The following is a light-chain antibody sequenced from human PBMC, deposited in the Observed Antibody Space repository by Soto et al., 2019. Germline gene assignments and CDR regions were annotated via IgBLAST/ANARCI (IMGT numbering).Light chain of an antibody. CDR1: HGVSGW. CDR3: QQGKTFPAT. V-gene: IGKV1-12*01. J-gene: IGKJ3*01. CDR2: TVS. Sequence: IQMTQSPSSVSASVGDTVTLSCQTSHGVSGWLAWYQQKPGKAPTLLIYTVSNLQSGVPSRFSGSGSGTDFSLTIPNLPPEDFATYFCQQGKTFPATFGPGTKGEVK.